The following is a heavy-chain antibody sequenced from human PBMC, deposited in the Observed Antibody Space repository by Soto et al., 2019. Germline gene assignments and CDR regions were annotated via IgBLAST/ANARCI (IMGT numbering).Heavy chain of an antibody. Sequence: NPSETLSLTCTVSGGSISSYYWSWIRQPPGKGLEWIGYIYYSGSTNYNPSLKSRVTISVDTSKNQFSLKLSSVTAADTAVYYCARGPTNYDFWSGYSYNWFDPWGQGTLVTVSS. CDR1: GGSISSYY. CDR2: IYYSGST. J-gene: IGHJ5*02. CDR3: ARGPTNYDFWSGYSYNWFDP. D-gene: IGHD3-3*01. V-gene: IGHV4-59*01.